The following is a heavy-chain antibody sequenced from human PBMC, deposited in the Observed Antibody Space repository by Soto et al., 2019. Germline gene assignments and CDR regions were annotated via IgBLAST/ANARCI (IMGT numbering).Heavy chain of an antibody. V-gene: IGHV3-73*02. D-gene: IGHD3-22*01. J-gene: IGHJ4*02. Sequence: EVQLVESGGGLVQPGGSLKLSCAASGFSFSGSAMHWVRKASGKGLEWIGRIRSTANNYATSYAASVKGRFTISRDDSKNTAYLQMNSLKTEDTAVYYCTRFRHTSGYYLDYWGQGTLVTVSS. CDR3: TRFRHTSGYYLDY. CDR2: IRSTANNYAT. CDR1: GFSFSGSA.